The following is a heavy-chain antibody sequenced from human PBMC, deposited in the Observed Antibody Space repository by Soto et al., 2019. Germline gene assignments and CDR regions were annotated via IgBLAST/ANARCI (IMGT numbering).Heavy chain of an antibody. CDR1: GLSLSTRGVG. CDR2: IYWDDDK. Sequence: SGPTLVNPTQTLTLTCSFSGLSLSTRGVGVGWIRQPPGKALEWLALIYWDDDKRYNPSLKSRLNITKDTSKNQVVLAMTNMDPADTATYYCPCMIRGVEFDPWGQGTPVTVSS. D-gene: IGHD3-10*01. V-gene: IGHV2-5*02. CDR3: PCMIRGVEFDP. J-gene: IGHJ5*02.